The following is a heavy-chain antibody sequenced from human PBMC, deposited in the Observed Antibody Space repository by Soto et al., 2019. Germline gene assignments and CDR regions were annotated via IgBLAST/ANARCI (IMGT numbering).Heavy chain of an antibody. V-gene: IGHV3-30*18. J-gene: IGHJ4*02. CDR1: GFTFSSHG. D-gene: IGHD1-1*01. CDR2: ISRDGVSR. CDR3: VKEDSNYFYDY. Sequence: QVQLVESGGGVIQPGTSLRLACAASGFTFSSHGMHWVRQAPGKGLEWVAIISRDGVSRFYADAVKGRFTISRDNSKDTLYLEMSSLGADDSAVYYCVKEDSNYFYDYWGRGTLVTVSS.